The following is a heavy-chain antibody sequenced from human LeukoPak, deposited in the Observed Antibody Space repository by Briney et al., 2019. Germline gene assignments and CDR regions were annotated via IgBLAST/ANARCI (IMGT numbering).Heavy chain of an antibody. J-gene: IGHJ4*02. CDR1: GYTFTSYA. CDR3: ARRMVRGVTAFDY. V-gene: IGHV1-3*01. CDR2: INAGNGNT. Sequence: GASVKVSCKASGYTFTSYAMHWVRQAPGQRLEWMGWINAGNGNTKYSQKLQGRVTMTTDTSTSTAYMELRSLRSDDTAVYYCARRMVRGVTAFDYWGQGTLVTVSS. D-gene: IGHD3-10*01.